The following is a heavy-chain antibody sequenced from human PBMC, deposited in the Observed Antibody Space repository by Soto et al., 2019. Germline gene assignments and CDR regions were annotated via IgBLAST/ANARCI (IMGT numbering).Heavy chain of an antibody. D-gene: IGHD6-19*01. CDR3: AKVIYSSGWYTYYYGMDV. CDR1: GYTFTSYA. Sequence: GASVKVSCKASGYTFTSYAMHWVRQAPGQRLEWMGWINAGNGNTKYSQKFQGRVTITRDTSASTAYMELSSLRSEDTAVYYCAKVIYSSGWYTYYYGMDVWGQGTTVTVSS. CDR2: INAGNGNT. J-gene: IGHJ6*02. V-gene: IGHV1-3*01.